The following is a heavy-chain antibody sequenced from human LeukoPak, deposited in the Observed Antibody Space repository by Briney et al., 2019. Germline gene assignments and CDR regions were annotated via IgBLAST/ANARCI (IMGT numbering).Heavy chain of an antibody. CDR3: ASMKYDILTGYYLNYFDY. V-gene: IGHV4-34*01. D-gene: IGHD3-9*01. CDR1: GGSFSGYY. J-gene: IGHJ4*02. Sequence: SETLSLTCAVYGGSFSGYYWSWIRQPPGKGLEWIGEINHSGSTNYNPSLKSRVTISVDTSKNQFSLKLSSVTAADTAVYYYASMKYDILTGYYLNYFDYWGQGTLVTVSS. CDR2: INHSGST.